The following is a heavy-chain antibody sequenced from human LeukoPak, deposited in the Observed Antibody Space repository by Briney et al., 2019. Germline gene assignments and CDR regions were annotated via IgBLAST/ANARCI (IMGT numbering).Heavy chain of an antibody. J-gene: IGHJ5*02. CDR3: ARGGYCSGVSCYSQGWFDP. CDR1: GYTFTSYA. V-gene: IGHV7-4-1*02. CDR2: INTNTGDP. D-gene: IGHD2-15*01. Sequence: GASVKVSCKASGYTFTSYAMNWVRQAPGQGLEWMGLINTNTGDPTYAQGFTGRFVFSLDTSVSTTYLQISSLKAEDTAVYYCARGGYCSGVSCYSQGWFDPWGQGTLVTVSS.